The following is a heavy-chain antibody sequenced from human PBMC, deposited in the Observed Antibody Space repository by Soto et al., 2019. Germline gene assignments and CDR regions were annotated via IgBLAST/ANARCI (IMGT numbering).Heavy chain of an antibody. D-gene: IGHD3-10*01. CDR1: GFTFSSYS. Sequence: PGGSLRLSCAASGFTFSSYSMNGVRQAPGKGLEWVSSISSSSSYIYYADSVKGRFTISRDNAKNSLYLQMNSPRAEDTAVYYCARDVRSITMVRGASDAFDIWGQGTMVTVSS. J-gene: IGHJ3*02. CDR3: ARDVRSITMVRGASDAFDI. CDR2: ISSSSSYI. V-gene: IGHV3-21*01.